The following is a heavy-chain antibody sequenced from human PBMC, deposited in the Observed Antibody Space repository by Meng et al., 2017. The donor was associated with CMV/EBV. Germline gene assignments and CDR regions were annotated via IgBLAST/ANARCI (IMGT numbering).Heavy chain of an antibody. CDR3: AKDAHIVVVPAALYY. Sequence: GGPLRLSCAASGFTFSSYAMSWVRQAPGKGLEWVSAISGSGGSTYYADSVKGRFTISRDNSKNTLYLQMNSLRAEDTAVYYCAKDAHIVVVPAALYYWGQGTLVTVSS. J-gene: IGHJ4*02. V-gene: IGHV3-23*01. CDR2: ISGSGGST. D-gene: IGHD2-2*01. CDR1: GFTFSSYA.